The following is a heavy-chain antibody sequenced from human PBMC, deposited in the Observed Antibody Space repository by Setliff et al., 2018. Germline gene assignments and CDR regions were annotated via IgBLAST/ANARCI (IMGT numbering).Heavy chain of an antibody. V-gene: IGHV1-18*01. J-gene: IGHJ4*02. CDR2: ISAYNGNT. Sequence: PGESLKISCKGSGYSFTSYGISWVRQAPGQGLEWMGWISAYNGNTNYAQKFQGRVTITADESTSTAYMELSSLRSEDTAVYYCASHGGNSLSIYYWGQGTLVTVSS. CDR3: ASHGGNSLSIYY. CDR1: GYSFTSYG. D-gene: IGHD2-21*02.